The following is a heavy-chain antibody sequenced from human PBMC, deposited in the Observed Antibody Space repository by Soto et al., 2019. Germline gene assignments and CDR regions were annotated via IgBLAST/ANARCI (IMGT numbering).Heavy chain of an antibody. Sequence: QVHLMQSGAEVKKPGSSVKVSCKASGGTFGSDAITWVRQAPGQGLEWVGRIIPIFGTTNYAQNLQGRVTISADKSTLTSYMELHSLTSDDTALYYCARHRTDSGYYTNWLDPWGQGTQVTVSS. J-gene: IGHJ5*02. CDR2: IIPIFGTT. CDR1: GGTFGSDA. D-gene: IGHD3-22*01. CDR3: ARHRTDSGYYTNWLDP. V-gene: IGHV1-69*06.